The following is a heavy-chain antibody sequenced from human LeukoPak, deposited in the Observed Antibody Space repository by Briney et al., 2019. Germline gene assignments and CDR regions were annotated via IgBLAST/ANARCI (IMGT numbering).Heavy chain of an antibody. J-gene: IGHJ4*02. CDR3: ARIKGGFQATTYYFDY. Sequence: PGGSLRLSCAASGFTFSNYWMSWVRQAPGKGLEWVANIKQDGSEKYYVDSVKGRFTIARDNAKNSLYLQMNSLRAEDTAVYYCARIKGGFQATTYYFDYWGQGTLVTVSS. V-gene: IGHV3-7*01. D-gene: IGHD1-7*01. CDR2: IKQDGSEK. CDR1: GFTFSNYW.